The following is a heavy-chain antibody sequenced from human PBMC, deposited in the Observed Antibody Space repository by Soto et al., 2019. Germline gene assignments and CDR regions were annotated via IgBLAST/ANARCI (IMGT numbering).Heavy chain of an antibody. CDR2: IHPGGQTI. V-gene: IGHV3-48*03. J-gene: IGHJ3*01. CDR1: GFTFSSSE. D-gene: IGHD2-15*01. Sequence: EVQLVESGGGLVQPGGSLRLSCAASGFTFSSSEMYWVRQAPGKGLEWISYIHPGGQTIFYAESVKGRFTISRDNAKHSVYLQMNSLRAEDTAVYYCARRGSRWGRGTKGHRLF. CDR3: ARRGSR.